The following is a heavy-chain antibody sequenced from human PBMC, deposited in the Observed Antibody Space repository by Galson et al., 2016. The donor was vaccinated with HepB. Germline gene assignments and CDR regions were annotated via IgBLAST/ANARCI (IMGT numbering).Heavy chain of an antibody. CDR3: AREAGSSSSSGYGYYSGMDV. CDR2: ISVYNGNT. J-gene: IGHJ6*02. V-gene: IGHV1-18*04. CDR1: DYTFSGYG. D-gene: IGHD6-6*01. Sequence: SVKVSCKASDYTFSGYGISWVRQAPGQGLEWMGWISVYNGNTKYSQRVQGRVTMTTDTSTSTAYMEPTSLRSDDTAVYYCAREAGSSSSSGYGYYSGMDVWGQGTTVTVSS.